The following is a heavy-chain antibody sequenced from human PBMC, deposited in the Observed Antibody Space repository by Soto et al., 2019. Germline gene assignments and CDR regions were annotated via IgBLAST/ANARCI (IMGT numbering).Heavy chain of an antibody. J-gene: IGHJ4*02. V-gene: IGHV3-30*18. CDR2: ISYDGINK. CDR3: AKDRWVRQLRSYFDY. CDR1: GFTFSSYG. Sequence: QVQLVGSGGGVVQPGRSLRLSCAASGFTFSSYGMHWVRQAPGKGLEWVAFISYDGINKYYADSVKGRFTISRDNSKNTLYLQMSSLRAEETAVYYCAKDRWVRQLRSYFDYWGQGTLVTVSS. D-gene: IGHD4-17*01.